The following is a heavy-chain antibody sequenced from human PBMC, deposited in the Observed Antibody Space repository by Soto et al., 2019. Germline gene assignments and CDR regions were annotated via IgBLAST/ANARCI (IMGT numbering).Heavy chain of an antibody. D-gene: IGHD6-6*01. Sequence: QVQLQESGPGLVKPSETLSLTCTVSGGSISSYYWSWIRQPPGKGLEWIGYIYYSGSTNYNPSLKSRVTISVDTSKNQFSLKLSSVTAADTAVYYCARGSSSSMAYWGQGTLVTVSS. CDR2: IYYSGST. J-gene: IGHJ4*02. CDR3: ARGSSSSMAY. V-gene: IGHV4-59*01. CDR1: GGSISSYY.